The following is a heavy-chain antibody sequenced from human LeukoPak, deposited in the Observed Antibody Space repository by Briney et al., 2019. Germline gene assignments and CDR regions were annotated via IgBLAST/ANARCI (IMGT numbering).Heavy chain of an antibody. CDR1: GFTFSSYA. CDR2: ISGSGGST. Sequence: PGGSLRLSCAASGFTFSSYAMSWVRQAPGKGLEWVSAISGSGGSTYYADSVKGRFTISRDNSKNTLYLQMNSLIAEDTAVYYCAKDYYDSSGYQSPGAFDIWGQGTMVTVSS. V-gene: IGHV3-23*01. CDR3: AKDYYDSSGYQSPGAFDI. D-gene: IGHD3-22*01. J-gene: IGHJ3*02.